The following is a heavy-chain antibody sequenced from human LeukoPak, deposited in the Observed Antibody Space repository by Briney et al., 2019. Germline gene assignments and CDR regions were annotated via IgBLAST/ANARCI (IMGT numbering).Heavy chain of an antibody. Sequence: GGSLRLSCRASGFSFTTYSMNWVRQAPGKGLEWVSVIRAEGHRTYYADSVKGRFTISRDNSNNMLYLQMNSLRAEDTAIYYCAKDPYYYDSSGYYQYYFDYWGQGTLVTVSS. V-gene: IGHV3-23*01. J-gene: IGHJ4*02. CDR1: GFSFTTYS. CDR2: IRAEGHRT. CDR3: AKDPYYYDSSGYYQYYFDY. D-gene: IGHD3-22*01.